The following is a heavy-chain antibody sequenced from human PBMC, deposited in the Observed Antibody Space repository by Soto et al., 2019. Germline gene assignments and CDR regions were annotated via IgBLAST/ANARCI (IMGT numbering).Heavy chain of an antibody. J-gene: IGHJ4*02. V-gene: IGHV3-23*01. CDR2: ISGSGGDT. Sequence: EVQLLESGGDLVQPGGSLRLSCAASGFTFSSYAMSWVRQAPGKGLEWVSAISGSGGDTYYANSVKGRFTISRDNSKNTVYVQMNSLRDEDTAVYYCAKADSLGGNSLLFDYWGQGVLVTVSS. CDR3: AKADSLGGNSLLFDY. D-gene: IGHD2-21*02. CDR1: GFTFSSYA.